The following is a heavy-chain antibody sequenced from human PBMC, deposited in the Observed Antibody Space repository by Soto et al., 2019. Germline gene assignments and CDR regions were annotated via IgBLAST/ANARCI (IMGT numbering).Heavy chain of an antibody. Sequence: QVQLVESGGGVVQPGRSLRLSCAASGFTFSNFGMNWVRQAPGKGLELVAFISFDGSNKYYVDSVKGRFIISRDNSKSTVSLQMNSLKAEDTAVYFCAKDASKYSNNWPAYYGLNVWGQGTRVTVSS. CDR3: AKDASKYSNNWPAYYGLNV. V-gene: IGHV3-30*18. D-gene: IGHD6-13*01. J-gene: IGHJ6*02. CDR1: GFTFSNFG. CDR2: ISFDGSNK.